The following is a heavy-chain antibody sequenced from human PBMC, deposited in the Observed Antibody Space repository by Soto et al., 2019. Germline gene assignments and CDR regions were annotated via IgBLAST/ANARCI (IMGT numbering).Heavy chain of an antibody. D-gene: IGHD3-10*01. Sequence: QVHLVQSEAEMKKPGASVKVSCKASGYTFTSYDINWVRQVAGQGLEWMGWMNPNSGDTAYAQEFQGRVTMSRNTSISIAYMELSSLRPADTAVYYCARGLKMLRVFGLKTYYYYYMDVWGKGTTVTLSS. V-gene: IGHV1-8*01. J-gene: IGHJ6*03. CDR2: MNPNSGDT. CDR1: GYTFTSYD. CDR3: ARGLKMLRVFGLKTYYYYYMDV.